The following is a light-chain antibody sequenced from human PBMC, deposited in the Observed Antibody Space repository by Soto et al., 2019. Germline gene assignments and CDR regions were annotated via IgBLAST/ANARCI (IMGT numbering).Light chain of an antibody. CDR2: GAS. CDR3: QQYYTWPLT. J-gene: IGKJ4*01. Sequence: EIVMTQSPATLSVSPGERATLSCRASQSISTTLAWYQQKPGQPPRLLIYGASTGATGIPARFSGSGSGTEFTLTISSLQSEDFAVYYCQQYYTWPLTFGGGTKVEI. V-gene: IGKV3-15*01. CDR1: QSISTT.